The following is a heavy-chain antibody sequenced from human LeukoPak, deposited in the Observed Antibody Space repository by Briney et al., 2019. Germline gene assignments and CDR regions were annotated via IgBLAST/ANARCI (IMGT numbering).Heavy chain of an antibody. CDR3: TRLLDDYYGSGSYGDDY. D-gene: IGHD3-10*01. V-gene: IGHV3-73*01. J-gene: IGHJ4*02. Sequence: GRCLRLSCAASGFTFSGSAMHWVRQASGKGLEWVGRIRSKANSYATAYAASVKGTLTISRDDSKNTAYLQMNSLKTEDTAVYYCTRLLDDYYGSGSYGDDYWGQGTLVTVSS. CDR1: GFTFSGSA. CDR2: IRSKANSYAT.